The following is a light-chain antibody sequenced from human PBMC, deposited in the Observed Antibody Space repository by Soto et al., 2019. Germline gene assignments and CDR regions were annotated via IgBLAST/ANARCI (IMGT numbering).Light chain of an antibody. V-gene: IGKV3-15*01. CDR3: QQYGSSPFT. CDR2: SAS. CDR1: QNISTN. J-gene: IGKJ3*01. Sequence: DIVMTQSPATLSVSPGERATLSCRASQNISTNVAWYQQKPGQAPRLLLLSASSRLSDIPARFSGSGSGTEFTLTISGLQSEDVAVYYCQQYGSSPFTFGPGTKVDIK.